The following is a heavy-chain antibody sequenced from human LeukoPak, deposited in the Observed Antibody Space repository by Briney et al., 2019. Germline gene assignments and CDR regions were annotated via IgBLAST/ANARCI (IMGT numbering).Heavy chain of an antibody. J-gene: IGHJ4*02. CDR2: IYYSGST. Sequence: PSETLSLTCTVSGGSMSVGSYYWSWIRQPPGKGLEWIGYIYYSGSTNYNPSLKSRVTISVDTSKNQFSLKLSSVTAADTAVYYCARGRTGVGGSDYWGQGTLVTVSS. V-gene: IGHV4-61*01. CDR3: ARGRTGVGGSDY. D-gene: IGHD1-14*01. CDR1: GGSMSVGSYY.